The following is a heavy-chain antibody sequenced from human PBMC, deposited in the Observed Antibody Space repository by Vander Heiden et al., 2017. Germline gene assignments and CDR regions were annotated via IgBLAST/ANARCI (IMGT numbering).Heavy chain of an antibody. Sequence: QVQLQESGPGLVKPSETLSLTCTVPGDSVNSGRYYWSWMRQPPGKGLEWIGYMYYTGSTNYNPSLKSRVTISVDTSKNQYSLKLNSMTAEDTAVYYCVRYGDYVGAYWGQGTLVTVSS. CDR1: GDSVNSGRYY. CDR2: MYYTGST. CDR3: VRYGDYVGAY. V-gene: IGHV4-61*01. J-gene: IGHJ4*02. D-gene: IGHD4-17*01.